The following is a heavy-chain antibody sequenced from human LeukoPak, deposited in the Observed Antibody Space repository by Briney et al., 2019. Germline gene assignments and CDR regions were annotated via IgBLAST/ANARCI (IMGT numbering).Heavy chain of an antibody. CDR2: ISSSSSTI. J-gene: IGHJ4*02. CDR1: GFTFSSYS. D-gene: IGHD2-2*01. V-gene: IGHV3-48*01. Sequence: GGSLRLSCAASGFTFSSYSMNWVRQAPGKGLEWVSYISSSSSTIYYADSVKGRFTISRDNAKNSLYLQMNSLRAEDTAVYYCAKEGGYYCSSTSCQIDYWGQGTLVTVSS. CDR3: AKEGGYYCSSTSCQIDY.